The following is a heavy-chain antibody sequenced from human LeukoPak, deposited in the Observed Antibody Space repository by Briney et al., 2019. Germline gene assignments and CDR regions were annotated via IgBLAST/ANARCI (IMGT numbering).Heavy chain of an antibody. CDR3: ARLIAVAGPYYFDY. D-gene: IGHD6-19*01. J-gene: IGHJ4*02. Sequence: GGSLRLSCAVSGFTFSTYSMNWVRQAPGKGLEWVSSISSSSSYIHYADSVKGRFTISRDNAKNSLYLQMNSLRADDTAVYYCARLIAVAGPYYFDYWGQGTLVTVSS. CDR2: ISSSSSYI. CDR1: GFTFSTYS. V-gene: IGHV3-21*01.